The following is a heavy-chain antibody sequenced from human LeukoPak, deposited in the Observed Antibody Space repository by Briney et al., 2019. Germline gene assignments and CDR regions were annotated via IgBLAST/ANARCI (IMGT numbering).Heavy chain of an antibody. Sequence: GGSLRLSCAASGFTFSSNGMNWVRQAPGKGLEWVSYISATGGTIYYADSVKGRFTISRDNAKNSLYLQMNSLRAEDTAVYYCVKEGVYYYDSSDKYYFDYWGQGTLVTVSS. CDR3: VKEGVYYYDSSDKYYFDY. CDR1: GFTFSSNG. V-gene: IGHV3-48*04. CDR2: ISATGGTI. D-gene: IGHD3-22*01. J-gene: IGHJ4*02.